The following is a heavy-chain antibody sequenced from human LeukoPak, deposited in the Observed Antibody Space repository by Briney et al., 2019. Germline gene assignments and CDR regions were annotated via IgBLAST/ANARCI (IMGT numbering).Heavy chain of an antibody. CDR3: ARDPPNYGSGSSGSHDAFDI. V-gene: IGHV3-30*03. Sequence: GGSLRLSCAASGFTFSSYGMHWVRQAPGKGLEWVAVISYDGSNKYYADSVKGRFTISRDNSKNTLYLQMNSLRAEDTAVYYCARDPPNYGSGSSGSHDAFDIWGQGTMVTVSS. CDR2: ISYDGSNK. J-gene: IGHJ3*02. D-gene: IGHD3-10*01. CDR1: GFTFSSYG.